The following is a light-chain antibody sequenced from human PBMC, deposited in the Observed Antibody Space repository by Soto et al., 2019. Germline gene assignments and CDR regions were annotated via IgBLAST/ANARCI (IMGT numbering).Light chain of an antibody. V-gene: IGKV4-1*01. CDR2: WAS. CDR1: QSVFYSSISKNF. J-gene: IGKJ4*01. CDR3: QQYYGLPLS. Sequence: DIVMTQSPDSLAVPLGERATINCKSSQSVFYSSISKNFLAWYQQKAGHPPKLLISWASTRESGVPDRFSGSGSGTDFTLTISSLQAEDVAVYYCQQYYGLPLSFGGGTKVDIK.